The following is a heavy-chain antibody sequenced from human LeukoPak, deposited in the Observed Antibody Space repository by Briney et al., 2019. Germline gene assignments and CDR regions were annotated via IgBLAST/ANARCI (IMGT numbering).Heavy chain of an antibody. J-gene: IGHJ6*02. CDR1: GGSISSRSYY. CDR2: IYYSGST. CDR3: ARYTPGYYYYGMDV. V-gene: IGHV4-39*01. Sequence: SETLSLTCTVSGGSISSRSYYWGWIRQPPGKGLEWIGSIYYSGSTYYNPSLKSRLTISVDTSKNQFSLKLGSVTAADTAVYYCARYTPGYYYYGMDVWGQGTTVTVSS. D-gene: IGHD2-2*02.